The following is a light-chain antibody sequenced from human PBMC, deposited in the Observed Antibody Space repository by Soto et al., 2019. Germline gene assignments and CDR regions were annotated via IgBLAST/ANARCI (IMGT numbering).Light chain of an antibody. J-gene: IGLJ3*02. Sequence: QSVLTQPHSVSAAPGQTVTISCSGRSSNIGNYDVSWYQQLPGTAPKLLIYESKRRPSGIPDRFSGSRSGTSATLAITGLQTGDEADYYCGTWDSSLNAGVFGGGTKLTVL. V-gene: IGLV1-51*02. CDR2: ESK. CDR3: GTWDSSLNAGV. CDR1: SSNIGNYD.